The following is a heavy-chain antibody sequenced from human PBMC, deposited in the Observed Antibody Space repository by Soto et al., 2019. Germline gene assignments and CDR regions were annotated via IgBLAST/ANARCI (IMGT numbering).Heavy chain of an antibody. D-gene: IGHD6-19*01. CDR2: ISYDGSNK. Sequence: QVQLVESGGGVVQPGRSLRLSCAASGFTFSSYGMHWVRQAPGKGLEWVAVISYDGSNKYHADSVKGRFTISSNNSKNTPYLQMNGLSAEDTDVYSWANDGGSSGWYTDWFDPWGQGTLVTVSP. CDR3: ANDGGSSGWYTDWFDP. V-gene: IGHV3-30*18. CDR1: GFTFSSYG. J-gene: IGHJ5*02.